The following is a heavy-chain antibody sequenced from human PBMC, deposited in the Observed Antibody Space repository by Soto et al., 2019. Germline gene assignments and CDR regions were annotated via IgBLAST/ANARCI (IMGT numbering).Heavy chain of an antibody. CDR1: GFTFSSHA. CDR2: ISGSGGST. CDR3: AKGGGSSSSGDAFDI. Sequence: PGGSLRLSCAAAGFTFSSHAMRRVRKAQGKGLEWVSAISGSGGSTYYADSVKGRFTISRDNSKNTLYLQMNSLRAEDTAVYYCAKGGGSSSSGDAFDIWGQGTMVTVS. D-gene: IGHD6-6*01. J-gene: IGHJ3*02. V-gene: IGHV3-23*01.